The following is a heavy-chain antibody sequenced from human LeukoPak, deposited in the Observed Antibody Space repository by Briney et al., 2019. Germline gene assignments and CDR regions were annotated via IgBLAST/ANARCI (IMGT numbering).Heavy chain of an antibody. CDR1: GFTFSSYS. CDR3: ARAAEYYYDSSGYYPFDY. J-gene: IGHJ4*02. CDR2: ISSSSSYI. Sequence: GGSLRLSCAASGFTFSSYSMNWVRQAPGKGLEWVSSISSSSSYIYYAVSVKGRFTISRDNAKNSLYLQMNSLRAEDTAVYYCARAAEYYYDSSGYYPFDYWGQGTLVTVSS. V-gene: IGHV3-21*01. D-gene: IGHD3-22*01.